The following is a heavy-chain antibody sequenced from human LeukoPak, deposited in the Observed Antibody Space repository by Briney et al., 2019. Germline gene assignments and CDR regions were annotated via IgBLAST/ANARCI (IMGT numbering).Heavy chain of an antibody. V-gene: IGHV4-61*01. CDR1: GGSVSSGSYY. CDR2: TYYSGST. CDR3: ARSGAKYYDILTGYYNWHAFDI. Sequence: SETLSLTCTVSGGSVSSGSYYWSWIRQPPGKGLEWIGDTYYSGSTNYNPSLKSRVTISVDTSKNQFSLKLSSVTAADTAVYYCARSGAKYYDILTGYYNWHAFDIWGQGTMVTVSS. J-gene: IGHJ3*02. D-gene: IGHD3-9*01.